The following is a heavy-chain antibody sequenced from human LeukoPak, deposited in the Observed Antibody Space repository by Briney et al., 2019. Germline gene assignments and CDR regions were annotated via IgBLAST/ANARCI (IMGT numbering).Heavy chain of an antibody. D-gene: IGHD3-10*01. CDR1: GGSISSSSYY. Sequence: PSETLSLNCFVSGGSISSSSYYWDWLRQPPGKGLEWIGSIGYSGSTYFNPSLNRRVTLSLDRSKSQFSLKLSSVTAADTAVYYCARHRGHYGSGSPYYYYYMDVWGKGTTVTGSS. CDR2: IGYSGST. V-gene: IGHV4-39*01. CDR3: ARHRGHYGSGSPYYYYYMDV. J-gene: IGHJ6*03.